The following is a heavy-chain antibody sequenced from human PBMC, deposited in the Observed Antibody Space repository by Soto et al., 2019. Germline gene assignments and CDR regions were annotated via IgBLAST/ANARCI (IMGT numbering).Heavy chain of an antibody. J-gene: IGHJ4*02. V-gene: IGHV3-11*05. CDR3: AKVPYYYDSSGSALDY. CDR2: ISSSSIYT. Sequence: PGGSLRLSCTASGFTFSEYYMSWIRQAPGKGLEWVSYISSSSIYTNYADSVKGRFTVSRDNAKNSLYLQMNSLRAEDTAVYYCAKVPYYYDSSGSALDYWGQGTLVTVSS. D-gene: IGHD3-22*01. CDR1: GFTFSEYY.